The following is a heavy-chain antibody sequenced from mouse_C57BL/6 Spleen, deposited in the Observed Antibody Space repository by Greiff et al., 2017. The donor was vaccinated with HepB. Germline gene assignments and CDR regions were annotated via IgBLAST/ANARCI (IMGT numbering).Heavy chain of an antibody. Sequence: QVQLQQSGAELVRPGASVTLSCKASGYTFTDYEMHWVKQTPVHGLEWIGAIDPETGGTAYNQKFKGKAILTAEKSSSTAYMQRSSLTSEDSAVYVCARTITTVVAHFDYWGQGTTLTVSS. D-gene: IGHD1-1*01. CDR2: IDPETGGT. CDR3: ARTITTVVAHFDY. CDR1: GYTFTDYE. J-gene: IGHJ2*01. V-gene: IGHV1-15*01.